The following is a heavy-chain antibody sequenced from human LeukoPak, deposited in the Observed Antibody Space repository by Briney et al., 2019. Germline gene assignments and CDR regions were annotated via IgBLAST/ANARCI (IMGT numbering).Heavy chain of an antibody. CDR3: ARGYSSGWYSPLLDWFDP. V-gene: IGHV4-4*07. Sequence: SETLSLTCTVSGGSISGYYWSWIRQPAGKGLEWIGRIYTSGSTNYNPSLKSRVTISVDKSKNQFSLKLSSVTAADTAVYYCARGYSSGWYSPLLDWFDPWGQGTLVTVSS. D-gene: IGHD6-19*01. CDR1: GGSISGYY. CDR2: IYTSGST. J-gene: IGHJ5*02.